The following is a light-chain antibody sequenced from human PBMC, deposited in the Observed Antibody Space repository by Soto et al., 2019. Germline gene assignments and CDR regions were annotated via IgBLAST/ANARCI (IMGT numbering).Light chain of an antibody. Sequence: MQLTRSPASLSASVGEGVTITCRASQGISSYLGWYQQKPGKAPNLLIYAASTLQSGVPSRFSGGGSGTDFTLTISSLQPEDFATYYCQQVYVYPSTFGGGTKVDIK. CDR2: AAS. J-gene: IGKJ4*01. CDR1: QGISSY. V-gene: IGKV1-9*01. CDR3: QQVYVYPST.